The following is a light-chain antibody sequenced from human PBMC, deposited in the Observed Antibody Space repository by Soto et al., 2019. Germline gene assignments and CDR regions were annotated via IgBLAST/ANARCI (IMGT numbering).Light chain of an antibody. CDR3: QQYYSYPLT. J-gene: IGKJ1*01. V-gene: IGKV1-8*01. Sequence: VPMTQSPSSLSASTGDRVTITCRASQGISSYLAWYQQKPGKAPKLLIYAASTLQSGVPSRFSGSGSGTDFTLTISCLQSEDFATYYCQQYYSYPLTFGQGTKVDIK. CDR1: QGISSY. CDR2: AAS.